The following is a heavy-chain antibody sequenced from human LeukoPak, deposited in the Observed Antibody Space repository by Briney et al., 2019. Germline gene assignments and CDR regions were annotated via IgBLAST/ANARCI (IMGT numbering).Heavy chain of an antibody. CDR3: ARDRYCSGGSCYLGWFAP. CDR2: INHSGST. Sequence: SETLSLTCAVYGGSFSGYYWSWIRQPPGKGLEWIGEINHSGSTNYNPSLKSRVTISVDASKNLFALKLSSVTAADTAVYYCARDRYCSGGSCYLGWFAPWGQGALVSVSS. V-gene: IGHV4-34*01. CDR1: GGSFSGYY. J-gene: IGHJ5*02. D-gene: IGHD2-15*01.